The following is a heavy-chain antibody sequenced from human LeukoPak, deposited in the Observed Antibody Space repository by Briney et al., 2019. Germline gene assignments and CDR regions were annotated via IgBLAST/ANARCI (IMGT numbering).Heavy chain of an antibody. CDR1: GFTFSSNG. V-gene: IGHV3-30*02. J-gene: IGHJ6*03. CDR2: IRNDGSNK. D-gene: IGHD6-19*01. CDR3: AKCSGWFVRGKDYYYYYMDV. Sequence: GGSLRLSCVAAGFTFSSNGMHWVRQAPGKGLEWVAFIRNDGSNKYYVDSVKGRFTIYRDNSKNTLYLRMNSLRAEDTAVYYCAKCSGWFVRGKDYYYYYMDVWGKGTTVTVSS.